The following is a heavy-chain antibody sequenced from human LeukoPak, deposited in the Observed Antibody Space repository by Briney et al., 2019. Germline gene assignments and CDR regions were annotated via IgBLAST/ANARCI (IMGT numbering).Heavy chain of an antibody. CDR2: INSDGSTT. D-gene: IGHD2-2*01. V-gene: IGHV3-74*01. Sequence: GGSLRLSCSASGFTFSNSWMHWVRQAPGKGLLWVSRINSDGSTTNYADSVKGRFTISRDNAKNTLYLQMNSLRAEDTAVYYCARLLYGSSRPYDYWCQGTLVTVSS. J-gene: IGHJ4*02. CDR1: GFTFSNSW. CDR3: ARLLYGSSRPYDY.